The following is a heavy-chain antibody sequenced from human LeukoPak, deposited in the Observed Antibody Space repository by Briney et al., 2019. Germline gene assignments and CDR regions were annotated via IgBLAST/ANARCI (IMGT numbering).Heavy chain of an antibody. CDR3: VRYCSGGSCYLGFDY. V-gene: IGHV3-30*03. CDR1: GFTFSSYG. CDR2: ISYDGSNK. D-gene: IGHD2-15*01. J-gene: IGHJ4*02. Sequence: GRSLRLSCAASGFTFSSYGMHWVRQAPGKGLEWVAVISYDGSNKYYANSVKGRFTISRDNSKNTLYLQMNSLRAEDTAVYYCVRYCSGGSCYLGFDYWGQGTLVTVSS.